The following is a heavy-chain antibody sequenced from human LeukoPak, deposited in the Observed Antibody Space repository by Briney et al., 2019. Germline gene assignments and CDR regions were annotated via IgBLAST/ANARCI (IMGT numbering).Heavy chain of an antibody. CDR3: ARVGIASAGLYYFDY. V-gene: IGHV3-66*02. CDR1: GFTVSSSY. Sequence: GGSLRLSCAASGFTVSSSYMSWVRQAPGKGLEWVSVIYSGGTTYYADSVKGRFIISRDNSKNTLYLQMNSLRAEDTAVYYCARVGIASAGLYYFDYWGQGALVTVSS. D-gene: IGHD6-13*01. J-gene: IGHJ4*02. CDR2: IYSGGTT.